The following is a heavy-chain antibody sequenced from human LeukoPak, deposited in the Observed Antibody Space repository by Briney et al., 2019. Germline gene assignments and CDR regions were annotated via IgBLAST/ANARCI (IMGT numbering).Heavy chain of an antibody. CDR1: GFTFSSYA. Sequence: GGSLRLSCAASGFTFSSYAMHWVRQAPGKGLEWVAVISYDGSNKYYADSVKGRFTISRDNSKNTLYLQMNSLRAEDTAVYYCAREKRYCSSTSCFTWGYYYGMDVWGQGTTVTVSS. D-gene: IGHD2-2*02. V-gene: IGHV3-30*04. CDR3: AREKRYCSSTSCFTWGYYYGMDV. J-gene: IGHJ6*02. CDR2: ISYDGSNK.